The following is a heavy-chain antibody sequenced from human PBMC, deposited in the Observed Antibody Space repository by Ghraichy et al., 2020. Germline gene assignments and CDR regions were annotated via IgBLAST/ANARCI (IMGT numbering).Heavy chain of an antibody. V-gene: IGHV4-34*01. CDR2: INHSGST. CDR3: ARGRDIVVVPAARAGAYFDY. CDR1: GGSFSGYY. J-gene: IGHJ4*02. D-gene: IGHD2-2*01. Sequence: SETLSLTCAVYGGSFSGYYWSWIRQPPGKGLEWIGEINHSGSTNYNPSLKSRVTISVDTSKNQFSLKLSSVTAADTAVYYCARGRDIVVVPAARAGAYFDYWGQGTLVTVSS.